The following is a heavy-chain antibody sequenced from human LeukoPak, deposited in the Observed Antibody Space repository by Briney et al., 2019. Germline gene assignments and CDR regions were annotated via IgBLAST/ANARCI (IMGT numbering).Heavy chain of an antibody. J-gene: IGHJ4*02. CDR2: IIPIFGTA. CDR3: ARDLSGYGSYFDY. Sequence: GASVKVSFKASGGTFSSYAISWVRQAPGQGLEWMGGIIPIFGTANYAQKFQGRVTITADESTSTAYMELSSLRSEDTAVYYCARDLSGYGSYFDYWGQGTLVTVSS. CDR1: GGTFSSYA. D-gene: IGHD3-22*01. V-gene: IGHV1-69*13.